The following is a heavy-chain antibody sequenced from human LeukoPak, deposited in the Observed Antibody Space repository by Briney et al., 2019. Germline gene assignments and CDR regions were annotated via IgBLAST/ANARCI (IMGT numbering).Heavy chain of an antibody. Sequence: GASVKVSCKASGYTFTTYNINWVRQAPGQGLEWMGWISGYNGNTNYAQKFQDRVTLTTDTSTTTAYMELRSLRSADTAVYYCARDIEIHSPSGAYFDSWGQGTLVTVSS. CDR3: ARDIEIHSPSGAYFDS. V-gene: IGHV1-18*01. CDR1: GYTFTTYN. J-gene: IGHJ4*02. CDR2: ISGYNGNT. D-gene: IGHD3-10*01.